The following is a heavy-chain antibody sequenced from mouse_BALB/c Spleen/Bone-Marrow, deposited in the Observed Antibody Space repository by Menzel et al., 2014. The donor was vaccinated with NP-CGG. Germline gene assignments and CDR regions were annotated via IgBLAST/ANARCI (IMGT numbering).Heavy chain of an antibody. J-gene: IGHJ2*01. CDR1: GYAFTSYL. D-gene: IGHD3-1*01. Sequence: VQLQQSGAELVRPGTSVKVSCKASGYAFTSYLIEWIKQRPGQGLEWIGVINPGSGGANYNEKFKGKATPTADKSSSTAFMQISNLTSDGSAVYFCAREWRARAPSYWGLGTALTVSS. V-gene: IGHV1-54*01. CDR2: INPGSGGA. CDR3: AREWRARAPSY.